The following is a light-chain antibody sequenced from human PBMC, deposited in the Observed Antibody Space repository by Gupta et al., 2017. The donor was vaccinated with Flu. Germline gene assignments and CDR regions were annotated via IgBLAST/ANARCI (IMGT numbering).Light chain of an antibody. CDR2: RIN. V-gene: IGLV1-47*01. Sequence: HSVLTQPPSASGTPEQRVTISCSGSSSNIGGDDIYWYQQFPGTAPRLLIYRINQRPSWVPGRFSGSRSGTSASRAISGLRSEDEADYDCAAWDDSLRAWVFGGGTKLTV. J-gene: IGLJ3*02. CDR3: AAWDDSLRAWV. CDR1: SSNIGGDD.